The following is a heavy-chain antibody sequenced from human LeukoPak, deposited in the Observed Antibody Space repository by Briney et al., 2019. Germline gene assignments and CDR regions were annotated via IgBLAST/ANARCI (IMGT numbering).Heavy chain of an antibody. J-gene: IGHJ4*02. CDR1: GGXISSSNSY. Sequence: PSETLSLTCTVSGGXISSSNSYWGWIRQPPGKRLEWVGSIFYSGSTFYNPSLKSRVTISVDTSKNQFSLRLSSVTAADTAVFYCARRRPGGIFDYWGQGTLVTVSS. CDR2: IFYSGST. CDR3: ARRRPGGIFDY. V-gene: IGHV4-39*01. D-gene: IGHD3-16*01.